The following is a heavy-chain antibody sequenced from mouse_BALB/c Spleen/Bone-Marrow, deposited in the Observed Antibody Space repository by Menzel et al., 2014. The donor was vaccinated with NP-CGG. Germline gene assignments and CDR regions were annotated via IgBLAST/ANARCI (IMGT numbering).Heavy chain of an antibody. J-gene: IGHJ1*01. CDR3: VRVIGTRCFDV. D-gene: IGHD4-1*01. CDR1: GFTFSTYA. V-gene: IGHV5-9-4*01. CDR2: IRGGGSYT. Sequence: EGKLVESGGGFVKPGGSLKLSCAASGFTFSTYAMSWVRQSPEKGLGGVAEIRGGGSYTYYPDTVTGRFTISRDNAKNTLYLEMSSLRAEDTAMYYCVRVIGTRCFDVWGAGTTVTVSS.